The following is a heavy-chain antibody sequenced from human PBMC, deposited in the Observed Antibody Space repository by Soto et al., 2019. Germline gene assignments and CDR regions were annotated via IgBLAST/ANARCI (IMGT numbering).Heavy chain of an antibody. CDR2: IWYDGSNK. V-gene: IGHV3-33*01. Sequence: VGSLRLSCAASGFTFSSYGMHWVRQAPGKGLEWVAVIWYDGSNKYYADSVKGRFTISRDNSKNTLYLQMNSLRAEDTAVYYCERGCSCTSSYILDHSCQGTLVTAAS. J-gene: IGHJ5*02. CDR1: GFTFSSYG. CDR3: ERGCSCTSSYILDH. D-gene: IGHD2-2*02.